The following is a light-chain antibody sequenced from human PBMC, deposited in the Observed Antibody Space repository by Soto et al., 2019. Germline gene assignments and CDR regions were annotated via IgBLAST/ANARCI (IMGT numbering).Light chain of an antibody. CDR2: EGS. V-gene: IGLV2-23*01. CDR1: TSDVGSYSL. J-gene: IGLJ1*01. Sequence: QSALTQPASVSGSPGQSITISCTGTTSDVGSYSLVSWYQQHPGKAPKLMIYEGSKRPSGVSNRFSGSKSGNTASLTISGLQADDEADYYCCSYAGSSTHVFGTGTKLTVL. CDR3: CSYAGSSTHV.